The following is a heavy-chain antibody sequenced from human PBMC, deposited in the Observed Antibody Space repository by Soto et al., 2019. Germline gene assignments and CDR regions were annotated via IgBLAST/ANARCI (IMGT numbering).Heavy chain of an antibody. V-gene: IGHV3-23*01. Sequence: SGGSLRLSCAASGFTFSSYAMSWVRQAPGKGLEWVSAISGSGGSTYYADSVKGRFTISRDNSKNTLYLQMNSLRAEDTAVYYCAKAFDLSGSYLFVSFDYWGQGTLVTVSS. CDR2: ISGSGGST. CDR1: GFTFSSYA. J-gene: IGHJ4*02. CDR3: AKAFDLSGSYLFVSFDY. D-gene: IGHD1-26*01.